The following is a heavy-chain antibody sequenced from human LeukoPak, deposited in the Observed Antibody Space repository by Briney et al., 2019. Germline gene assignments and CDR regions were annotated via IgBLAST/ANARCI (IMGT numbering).Heavy chain of an antibody. D-gene: IGHD7-27*01. CDR3: AREGSGDETSSYYFDY. V-gene: IGHV3-23*01. J-gene: IGHJ4*02. CDR1: GFTFSSYA. CDR2: ISGSGGST. Sequence: GGSLRLSCAASGFTFSSYAMSWVRQAPEKGLEWVSAISGSGGSTYYADSVKGRFTISRDNSKNTLYLQMNSLRAEDTAVYYCAREGSGDETSSYYFDYWGQGTLVTVSS.